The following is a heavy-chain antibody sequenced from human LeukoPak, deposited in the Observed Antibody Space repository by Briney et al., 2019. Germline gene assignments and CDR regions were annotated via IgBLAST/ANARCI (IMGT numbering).Heavy chain of an antibody. V-gene: IGHV4-59*08. CDR1: GGSISNYY. D-gene: IGHD5-12*01. CDR2: IYYSGST. CDR3: ARHSRSGSGGYENAFDI. Sequence: SETLSLTCTVSGGSISNYYWNWIRQPPGKGLEWIGDIYYSGSTYYTPSLKSRVTISVDTSKNQFALKLSSVTAADTAIYFCARHSRSGSGGYENAFDIWGQGTMVTVSS. J-gene: IGHJ3*02.